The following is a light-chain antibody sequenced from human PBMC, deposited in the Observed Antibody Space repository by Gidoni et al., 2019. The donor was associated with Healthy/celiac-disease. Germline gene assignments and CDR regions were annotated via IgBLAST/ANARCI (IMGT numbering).Light chain of an antibody. V-gene: IGLV1-40*01. CDR1: SSNIGAGYD. Sequence: QSVLTQPPSESGAPGQRVTISCTGSSSNIGAGYDVHWYQQLPGTAPKLLIYGNSNRPSGVPDRFSGSKSGTSASLAITGLHAEDEADYYCQSYDSSLSGRVFGTGTKVTV. J-gene: IGLJ1*01. CDR2: GNS. CDR3: QSYDSSLSGRV.